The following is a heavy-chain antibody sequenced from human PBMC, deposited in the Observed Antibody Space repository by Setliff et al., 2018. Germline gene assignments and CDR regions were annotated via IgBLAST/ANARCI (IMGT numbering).Heavy chain of an antibody. CDR2: INQSGTT. CDR1: GDSISNDYW. J-gene: IGHJ4*02. CDR3: ARGVRTGHLDS. D-gene: IGHD1-1*01. V-gene: IGHV4-4*01. Sequence: LTCAVSGDSISNDYWWSWVRQPPERELEWIGEINQSGTTNYNPPLKGRATISVDNSKNQFSLNLNSVTVADTAVYFCARGVRTGHLDSWGQGTLVTVSS.